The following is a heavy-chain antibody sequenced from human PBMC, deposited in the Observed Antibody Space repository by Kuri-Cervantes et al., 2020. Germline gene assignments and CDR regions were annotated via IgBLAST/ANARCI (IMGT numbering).Heavy chain of an antibody. CDR2: IGTAGDT. V-gene: IGHV3-13*01. CDR3: ARGAHYYDSSDDAFDI. CDR1: GFTFSSYD. D-gene: IGHD3-22*01. J-gene: IGHJ3*02. Sequence: GESLKISCAASGFTFSSYDMHWVRQATGKGLEWVSAIGTAGDTYYPGSVKGRFTISRENAKNSLYLQMNSLRAGDTAVYYCARGAHYYDSSDDAFDIWGQGTMVTVSS.